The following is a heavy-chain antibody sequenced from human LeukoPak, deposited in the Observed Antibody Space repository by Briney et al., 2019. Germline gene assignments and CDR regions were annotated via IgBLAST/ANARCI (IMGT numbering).Heavy chain of an antibody. CDR2: INPSGGST. CDR1: GYTFTSYY. D-gene: IGHD6-6*01. CDR3: ARDDRLVRVNYFDY. J-gene: IGHJ4*02. V-gene: IGHV1-46*01. Sequence: GASVKVSCKASGYTFTSYYMHWVRQAPGQGLEWMGIINPSGGSTSYAQKFQGRVTMTTDTSTSTAYMELRSLRSDDTAVYYCARDDRLVRVNYFDYWGQGTLVTVSS.